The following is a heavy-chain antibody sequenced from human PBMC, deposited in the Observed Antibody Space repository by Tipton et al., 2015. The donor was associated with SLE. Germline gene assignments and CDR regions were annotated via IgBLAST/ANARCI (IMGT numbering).Heavy chain of an antibody. V-gene: IGHV4-39*01. J-gene: IGHJ6*03. Sequence: TLSLTCTVSGDSIVSSSYYWGWIRQPPGKGLEWIVYMYYTGTTYYNPSLKSRVTVSVDTSKTQFSLKLTSVTAADTAVYYCARQLPGPLGVVPDYMDVWGRGTTVTVSS. CDR3: ARQLPGPLGVVPDYMDV. CDR1: GDSIVSSSYY. CDR2: MYYTGTT. D-gene: IGHD2-2*01.